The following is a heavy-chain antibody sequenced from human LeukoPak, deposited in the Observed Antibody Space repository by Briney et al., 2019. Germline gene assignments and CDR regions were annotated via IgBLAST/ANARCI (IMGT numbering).Heavy chain of an antibody. D-gene: IGHD3-16*02. V-gene: IGHV4-59*11. CDR1: GGSISSHY. CDR3: ARDGISGSNRNWFDH. CDR2: IYYRGST. Sequence: SETLSLTCTVSGGSISSHYWSWIRQPPGKGRGWIGYIYYRGSTNYNPSLKRRVTITVDTSKNQFSLKLSPVTAADTAVDYCARDGISGSNRNWFDHWGQGTLVTVSS. J-gene: IGHJ5*02.